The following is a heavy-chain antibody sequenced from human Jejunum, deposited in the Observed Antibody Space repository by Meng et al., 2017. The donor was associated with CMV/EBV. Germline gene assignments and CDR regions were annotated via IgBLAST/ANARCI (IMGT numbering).Heavy chain of an antibody. Sequence: EEQLLESGGGLVQPGGSLRLSCAVSGFTVSNNYMTWVRQAPGKGLEWISIIYSDGTTYYADSVKGRFTISRDNSKNTPDLQMNSLRADDTAVYYCAKNYDFPDWGQGTLVTVSS. CDR2: IYSDGTT. J-gene: IGHJ4*02. V-gene: IGHV3-66*01. CDR1: GFTVSNNY. CDR3: AKNYDFPD. D-gene: IGHD3-3*01.